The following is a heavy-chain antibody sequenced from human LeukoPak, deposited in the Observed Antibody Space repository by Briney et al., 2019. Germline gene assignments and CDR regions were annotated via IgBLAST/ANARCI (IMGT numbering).Heavy chain of an antibody. Sequence: GGSLRLSCAASGFTFTSYWMTWVRQAPGKGLEWVANIKQDESEKYYVDSVKGRFTISKDNAKNSLYLQMNSLRADDTAVYYCARDLSRSFSMIRGLIQHREFDFWGRGTLVTVSS. D-gene: IGHD3-10*01. CDR3: ARDLSRSFSMIRGLIQHREFDF. CDR1: GFTFTSYW. J-gene: IGHJ4*02. CDR2: IKQDESEK. V-gene: IGHV3-7*01.